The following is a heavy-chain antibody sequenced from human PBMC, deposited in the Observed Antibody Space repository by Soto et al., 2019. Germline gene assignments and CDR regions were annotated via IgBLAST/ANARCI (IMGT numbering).Heavy chain of an antibody. CDR2: MNPNSGNT. J-gene: IGHJ6*03. CDR3: ARGVTYYYGAGRYYYYMDV. D-gene: IGHD3-10*01. Sequence: GPVKVSCKASGYTFTSYDINWVRQATGQGLEWMGWMNPNSGNTGYAQKFQGRVTMTRNTSISTAYMELSSLRSEDTAVYYCARGVTYYYGAGRYYYYMDVWGKGTTVTVSS. V-gene: IGHV1-8*01. CDR1: GYTFTSYD.